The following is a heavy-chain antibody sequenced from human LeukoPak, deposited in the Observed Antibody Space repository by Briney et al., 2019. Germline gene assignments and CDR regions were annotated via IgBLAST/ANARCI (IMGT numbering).Heavy chain of an antibody. CDR1: GYTFTCYY. CDR2: INPNSGGT. V-gene: IGHV1-2*02. D-gene: IGHD2-21*02. Sequence: ASVKVSCKASGYTFTCYYMHWVRQAPGQGLEWMGWINPNSGGTNYAQKFQGRVTMTRDTSISTAYMELSRLRSDDTAVYYCAREVVVTALVRYNWFDPWGQGTLVTVSS. J-gene: IGHJ5*02. CDR3: AREVVVTALVRYNWFDP.